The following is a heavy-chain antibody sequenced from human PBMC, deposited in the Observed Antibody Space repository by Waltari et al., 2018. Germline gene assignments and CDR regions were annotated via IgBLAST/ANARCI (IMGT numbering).Heavy chain of an antibody. V-gene: IGHV4-34*01. J-gene: IGHJ6*02. CDR2: INRSGST. CDR1: GGAFSGYC. D-gene: IGHD4-17*01. CDR3: ARGPMLDYGANSGHFYYGMDV. Sequence: QVQLQQWGAGLLKPSETLSLTCSVYGGAFSGYCWSWIRQSPGRGREWIGEINRSGSTKNNPSLKSRVTTSVDTSKNQFSLKLSSVTAADTAVYYCARGPMLDYGANSGHFYYGMDVWGQGTTVTVSS.